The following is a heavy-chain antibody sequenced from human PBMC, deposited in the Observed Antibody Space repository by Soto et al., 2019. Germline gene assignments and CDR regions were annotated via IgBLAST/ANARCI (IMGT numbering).Heavy chain of an antibody. Sequence: PEGSLRLSCAASGFTFSSYAMSWVRQAPGKGLELVSAISGSCGSTYYADSVKGRFTISRDNSKNTLYLQMNSLRAEDTAVYYCAKILYYDSLSDYWGQGTLATVSS. CDR3: AKILYYDSLSDY. CDR1: GFTFSSYA. CDR2: ISGSCGST. J-gene: IGHJ4*02. D-gene: IGHD3-22*01. V-gene: IGHV3-23*01.